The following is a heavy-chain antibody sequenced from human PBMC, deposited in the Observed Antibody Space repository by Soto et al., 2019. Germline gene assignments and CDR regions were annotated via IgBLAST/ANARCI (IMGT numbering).Heavy chain of an antibody. Sequence: SVKVSCKASGFTFTSSAFQWVRQARGQRLEWIGWIAVGSGYTNYAQRFQDRVTLTRDMSTATTYMELSRLTSEDTVIYYCAADATAWQQMVPSDYWGQGTLVTVSS. V-gene: IGHV1-58*01. CDR1: GFTFTSSA. CDR2: IAVGSGYT. D-gene: IGHD2-8*01. J-gene: IGHJ4*02. CDR3: AADATAWQQMVPSDY.